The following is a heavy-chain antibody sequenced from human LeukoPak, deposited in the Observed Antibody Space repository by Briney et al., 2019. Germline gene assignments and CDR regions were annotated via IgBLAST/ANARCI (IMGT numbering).Heavy chain of an antibody. Sequence: GGSLRLSCAVSGSDFSSHDFHWVRQAPGKGLEWVSFISRNSRTTYYADSVKGRFTISRDDAKNLVYLQMNSLGAEDTAVYYCAREGSSRYYFDYWGQGTLVTVSS. J-gene: IGHJ4*02. V-gene: IGHV3-48*03. CDR1: GSDFSSHD. CDR2: ISRNSRTT. CDR3: AREGSSRYYFDY. D-gene: IGHD6-6*01.